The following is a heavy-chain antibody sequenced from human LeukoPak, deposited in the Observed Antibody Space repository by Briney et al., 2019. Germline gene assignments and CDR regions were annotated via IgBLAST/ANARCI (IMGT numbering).Heavy chain of an antibody. D-gene: IGHD1-7*01. Sequence: QPRGSLSLSCAASGFTFSSDTMNWVRQAPGKGLEWVSHIGTSSSTIYYADSVKGRFTISRDNAKNSLYLQMNSLRDDDTAVYYCAREMGTTSDSWAQGT. CDR3: AREMGTTSDS. CDR1: GFTFSSDT. V-gene: IGHV3-48*02. J-gene: IGHJ4*02. CDR2: IGTSSSTI.